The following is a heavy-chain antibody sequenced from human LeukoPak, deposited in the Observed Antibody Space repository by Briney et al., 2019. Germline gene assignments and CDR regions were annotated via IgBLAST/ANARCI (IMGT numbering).Heavy chain of an antibody. CDR1: GFTFSSYS. CDR2: ISSSSSTI. V-gene: IGHV3-48*04. D-gene: IGHD3-10*01. Sequence: PGGSLRLSCAASGFTFSSYSMNWVRQAPGKGLEWVSYISSSSSTIYYADSVKGRFTISRDNAKNSLYLQMNSLRAEDTAVYYCAKDQENYYGSGSSDYWGQGTLVTVSS. J-gene: IGHJ4*02. CDR3: AKDQENYYGSGSSDY.